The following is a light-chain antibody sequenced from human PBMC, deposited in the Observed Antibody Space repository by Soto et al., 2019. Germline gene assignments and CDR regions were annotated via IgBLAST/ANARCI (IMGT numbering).Light chain of an antibody. V-gene: IGKV3-15*01. CDR3: QQYNNWPWT. J-gene: IGKJ1*01. CDR2: GAS. Sequence: EIVMTQSPATLSVSPWERATLSCMASQSVSSNLAWYQQKPGQAPRLLIYGASTRATGIPARFSGSGSGTEFTLTISRLQSEDFAVYYCQQYNNWPWTFGQGTKVDI. CDR1: QSVSSN.